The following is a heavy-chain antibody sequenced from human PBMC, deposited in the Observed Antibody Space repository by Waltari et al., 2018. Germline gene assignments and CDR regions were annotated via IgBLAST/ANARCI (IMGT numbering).Heavy chain of an antibody. CDR1: GGSISSSSYY. CDR2: IYYSGST. CDR3: ARDHRYSTEKNDY. J-gene: IGHJ4*02. Sequence: QLQLQESGPGLVKPSETLSLTCTVSGGSISSSSYYWGWIRQPPGKGLEWIGSIYYSGSTYYNPSLKSRLTISVDTAKNQFSLKLSSVTAADTAVYYCARDHRYSTEKNDYWGQGTLVTVSS. D-gene: IGHD6-13*01. V-gene: IGHV4-39*07.